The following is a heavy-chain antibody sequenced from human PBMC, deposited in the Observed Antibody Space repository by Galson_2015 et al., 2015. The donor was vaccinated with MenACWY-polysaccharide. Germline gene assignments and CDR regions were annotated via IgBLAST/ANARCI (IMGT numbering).Heavy chain of an antibody. D-gene: IGHD5-24*01. CDR1: GFTFSSYS. Sequence: SLRLSCAASGFTFSSYSMNWVRQAPGKGLEWVSYISSSSSTIYYADSVKGRFTVSRGNAKNSLYLQMNSLRAEDTAVYYCARDRAGDNYTPDAFDIWGQGTMVTVSS. CDR3: ARDRAGDNYTPDAFDI. CDR2: ISSSSSTI. J-gene: IGHJ3*02. V-gene: IGHV3-48*01.